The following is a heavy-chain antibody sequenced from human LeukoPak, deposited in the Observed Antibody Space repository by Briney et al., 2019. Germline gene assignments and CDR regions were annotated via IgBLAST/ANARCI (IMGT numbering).Heavy chain of an antibody. CDR1: GGSISSYY. Sequence: PSETLSLTCTVSGGSISSYYWSWIRQPPGKGLEWIGYIYYSGSTNYNPSLKSRVTISVDTSKNQFSLKLSSVTAADTAVYYCARERWGSTVVSSSYHMDVWGKGTTVTVSS. J-gene: IGHJ6*03. CDR3: ARERWGSTVVSSSYHMDV. CDR2: IYYSGST. D-gene: IGHD4-23*01. V-gene: IGHV4-59*01.